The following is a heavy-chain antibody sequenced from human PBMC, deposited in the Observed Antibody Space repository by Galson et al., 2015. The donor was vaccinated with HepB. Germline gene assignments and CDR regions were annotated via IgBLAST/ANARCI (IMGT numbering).Heavy chain of an antibody. D-gene: IGHD3-22*01. CDR3: ARDMYYYDSSGYYEEYFQH. J-gene: IGHJ1*01. V-gene: IGHV1-3*01. CDR1: GYTFTSYA. CDR2: INAGNGNT. Sequence: SVKVSCKASGYTFTSYAMHWVRQAPGQRLEWMGWINAGNGNTKYSQKFQGRVTITRDTSASTAYMELSSLRSEDTAVYYCARDMYYYDSSGYYEEYFQHWGQGTLVTVSS.